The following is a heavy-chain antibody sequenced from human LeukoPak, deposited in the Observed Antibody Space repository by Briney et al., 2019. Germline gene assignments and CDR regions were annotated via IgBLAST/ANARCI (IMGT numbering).Heavy chain of an antibody. D-gene: IGHD2-15*01. Sequence: PSETLSLTCSVSGGSIGTYYWSWIRQPPGKGLEWIGYVYYNGNTNYNPSLKSRVTISVDTSKNQFSLKLSSVTAADTAVYYCARVVGPRTRAFDIWGQGTMVTVSS. CDR1: GGSIGTYY. V-gene: IGHV4-59*12. CDR3: ARVVGPRTRAFDI. CDR2: VYYNGNT. J-gene: IGHJ3*02.